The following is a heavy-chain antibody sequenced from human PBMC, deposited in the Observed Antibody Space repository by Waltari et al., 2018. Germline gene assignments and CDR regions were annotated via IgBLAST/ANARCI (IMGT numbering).Heavy chain of an antibody. J-gene: IGHJ3*02. CDR2: IIPILGIA. Sequence: QVQLVQSGAEVKKPGSSVKVSCKASGGTFSSYTISWVRQAPGQGLEWMGRIIPILGIANYAQKFQGRVTITADKSTSTAYMELSSLRSEDTAVYYCATPWAGYYGSGSYASNDAFDIWGQGTMVTVSS. V-gene: IGHV1-69*02. CDR3: ATPWAGYYGSGSYASNDAFDI. CDR1: GGTFSSYT. D-gene: IGHD3-10*01.